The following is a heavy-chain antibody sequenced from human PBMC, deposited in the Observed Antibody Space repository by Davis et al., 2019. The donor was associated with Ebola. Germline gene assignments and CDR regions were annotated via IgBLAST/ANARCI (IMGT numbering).Heavy chain of an antibody. CDR3: ARQGWSGYSLRHWLDH. Sequence: SETLSLTCAVYGGSFSPYYWSWIRQPPGKGLEWIGEINHSGSTNYSPSLKSRVTISVDTSKNQFSLKLRSVTAADTAVYYCARQGWSGYSLRHWLDHWGRGTLVTVSS. D-gene: IGHD3-3*01. J-gene: IGHJ5*02. V-gene: IGHV4-34*01. CDR2: INHSGST. CDR1: GGSFSPYY.